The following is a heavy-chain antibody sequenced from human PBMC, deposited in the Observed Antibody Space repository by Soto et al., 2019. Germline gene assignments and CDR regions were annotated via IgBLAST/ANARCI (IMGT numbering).Heavy chain of an antibody. J-gene: IGHJ4*02. D-gene: IGHD5-12*01. Sequence: SVKVSCKASGGTFSSYAISWVRQAPGQGLEWMGGIIPIFGTANYAQKFQGRVTITADESTSTAYMELSSLRSEDTAVYYCAGEGADGYNFDYWGQGTLVTVSS. CDR2: IIPIFGTA. CDR3: AGEGADGYNFDY. CDR1: GGTFSSYA. V-gene: IGHV1-69*13.